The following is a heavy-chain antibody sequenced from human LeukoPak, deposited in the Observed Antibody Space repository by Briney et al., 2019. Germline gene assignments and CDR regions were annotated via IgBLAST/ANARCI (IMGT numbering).Heavy chain of an antibody. V-gene: IGHV1-69*06. CDR3: ASGAGTTVTSDAFDI. J-gene: IGHJ3*02. Sequence: GASVKVSCKASGGTFSSYAISWVRQAPGQGLEWMGGIIPIFGTANYAQKFQGRVTITADKSTSTAYMELSSLRSEDTAVYYCASGAGTTVTSDAFDIWGQGTMVTVSS. CDR1: GGTFSSYA. D-gene: IGHD4-17*01. CDR2: IIPIFGTA.